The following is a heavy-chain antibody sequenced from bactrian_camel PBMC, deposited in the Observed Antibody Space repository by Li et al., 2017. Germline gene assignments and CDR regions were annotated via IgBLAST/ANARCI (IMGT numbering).Heavy chain of an antibody. Sequence: HVQLVESGGGSVQAGGSLRLSCAASGYSYCQGDMSWYRQAPGKEREWVATILPDGETSYTDSVKGRFTISRDGAKNIIELQMHSLKPEDTATYYCAADLVTDEPSLVEREYYYWGQGTQVTVS. J-gene: IGHJ4*01. D-gene: IGHD1*01. V-gene: IGHV3S53*01. CDR1: GYSYCQGD. CDR2: ILPDGET. CDR3: AADLVTDEPSLVEREYYY.